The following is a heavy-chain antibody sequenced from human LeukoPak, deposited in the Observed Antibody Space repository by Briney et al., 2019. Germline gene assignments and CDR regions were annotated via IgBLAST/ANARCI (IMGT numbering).Heavy chain of an antibody. Sequence: GESLKISCKGSGYTFTSYWIAWVRQMPGKGLEWMGSIYPVDSDTKYSPSFQGQVTISADKSISTAYLQWSSLKASDTAMYYCARPPLSIAAAGRTNDAFDIWGQGTMVTVSS. CDR1: GYTFTSYW. J-gene: IGHJ3*02. V-gene: IGHV5-51*01. CDR2: IYPVDSDT. D-gene: IGHD6-13*01. CDR3: ARPPLSIAAAGRTNDAFDI.